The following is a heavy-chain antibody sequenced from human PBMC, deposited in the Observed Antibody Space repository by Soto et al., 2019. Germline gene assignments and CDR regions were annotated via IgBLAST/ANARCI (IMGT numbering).Heavy chain of an antibody. CDR2: IYSGGST. CDR3: ARGIHSYYYYGMDV. Sequence: VGSLRLSCAASGFTVSSNYMSWVRQAPGKGPEWVSVIYSGGSTYYADSVKGRFTISRDNSKNTLYLQMNSLRAEDTAVYYCARGIHSYYYYGMDVWGQGTTVTVSS. CDR1: GFTVSSNY. J-gene: IGHJ6*02. V-gene: IGHV3-53*01.